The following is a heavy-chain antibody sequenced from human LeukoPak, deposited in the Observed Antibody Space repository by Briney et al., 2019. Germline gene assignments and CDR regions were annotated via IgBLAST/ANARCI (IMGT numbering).Heavy chain of an antibody. D-gene: IGHD5-24*01. Sequence: SVKVSCKASGGTFSSYAISWVRQAPGQGLEWMGRIIPIFGIANYAQKFQGRVTITADKSTSTAYMELSSLRSEDTAVYYCARGEEMAPTGFGYWGQGTLVTVSS. V-gene: IGHV1-69*04. CDR1: GGTFSSYA. CDR3: ARGEEMAPTGFGY. CDR2: IIPIFGIA. J-gene: IGHJ4*02.